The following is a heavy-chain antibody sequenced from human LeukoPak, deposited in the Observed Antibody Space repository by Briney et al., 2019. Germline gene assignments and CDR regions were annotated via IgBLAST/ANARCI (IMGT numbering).Heavy chain of an antibody. Sequence: SETLSLTCAAYGGSFSGYYWSWIRQPPGKGLEWIWEINHSGSTNYNPSLQSRVTISVDTSKNQFSLKLSSVTAADTAVYYCARRDYDYVWGSYRAFDIWGEGTMVTVS. V-gene: IGHV4-34*01. CDR3: ARRDYDYVWGSYRAFDI. J-gene: IGHJ3*02. CDR1: GGSFSGYY. D-gene: IGHD3-16*02. CDR2: INHSGST.